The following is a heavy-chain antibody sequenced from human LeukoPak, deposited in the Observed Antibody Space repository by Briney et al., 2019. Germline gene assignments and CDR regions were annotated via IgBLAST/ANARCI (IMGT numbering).Heavy chain of an antibody. CDR2: INPNSGGT. Sequence: ASVTVSFKASGYTFTGYYMHWVRQAPGQGLEWMGWINPNSGGTNYAQKFQGRVTMTRDTSISTAYMELSRLRSDDTAVCYCARPQKTQYYYDSSGYYTDAFDIWGQGTMVTVSS. D-gene: IGHD3-22*01. CDR3: ARPQKTQYYYDSSGYYTDAFDI. CDR1: GYTFTGYY. J-gene: IGHJ3*02. V-gene: IGHV1-2*02.